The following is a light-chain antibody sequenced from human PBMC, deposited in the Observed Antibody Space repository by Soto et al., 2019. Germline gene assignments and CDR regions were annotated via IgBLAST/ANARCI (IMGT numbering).Light chain of an antibody. V-gene: IGKV3-11*01. J-gene: IGKJ2*01. CDR1: QSVSSY. Sequence: EIVLTQSPATLSLSPGERATLSCRASQSVSSYLAWYQQNPGQAPRLLIYDASNRATGIPARFSGSGSGADFTLTISSLEPEDFAVYYCHHHSNWPTGYTFGQGTKLEIK. CDR2: DAS. CDR3: HHHSNWPTGYT.